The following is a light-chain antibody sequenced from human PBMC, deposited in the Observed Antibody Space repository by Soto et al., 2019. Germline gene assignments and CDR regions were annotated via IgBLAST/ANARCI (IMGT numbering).Light chain of an antibody. CDR3: CSYTTTYTLV. CDR1: SSDVGGYNY. Sequence: QSALTQPAFVSGSPGQSITISCTGTSSDVGGYNYVSWYQHHPGKAPKLLIFEVIDRPSGVSDRFSGSKSGNTASLTISSLQFEDEADYYCCSYTTTYTLVFGGGTKLTVL. V-gene: IGLV2-14*01. J-gene: IGLJ3*02. CDR2: EVI.